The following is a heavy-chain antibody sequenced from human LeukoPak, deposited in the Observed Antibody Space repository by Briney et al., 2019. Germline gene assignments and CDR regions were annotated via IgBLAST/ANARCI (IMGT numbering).Heavy chain of an antibody. V-gene: IGHV3-21*01. CDR2: ISSSSSYI. CDR1: GFTFSSYS. J-gene: IGHJ6*02. Sequence: GGSLRLSCAASGFTFSSYSMNWVRQAPGKGLEWVSSISSSSSYIYYADSVKGRFTISRDNAKNSLYLQMNSLRAEDTAVYYCAREGGVRGMDVWGPGTTVTVSS. CDR3: AREGGVRGMDV. D-gene: IGHD3-10*01.